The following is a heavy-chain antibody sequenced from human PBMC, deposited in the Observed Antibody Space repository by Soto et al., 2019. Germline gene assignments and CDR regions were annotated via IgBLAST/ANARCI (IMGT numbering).Heavy chain of an antibody. J-gene: IGHJ4*02. CDR1: GYTFTSYG. V-gene: IGHV1-18*04. CDR2: ISAYNGNT. D-gene: IGHD3-3*01. Sequence: GXSVEVSCRASGYTFTSYGISWVRQAPGQGLEWMGWISAYNGNTNYAQKLQGRVTMTTDTSTSTAYMELRSLRSDDTAVYYCARDQDFWSGYFSDYWGQGTQVTVSS. CDR3: ARDQDFWSGYFSDY.